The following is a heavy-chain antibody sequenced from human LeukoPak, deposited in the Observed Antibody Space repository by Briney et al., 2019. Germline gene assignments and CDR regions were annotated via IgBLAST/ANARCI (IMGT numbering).Heavy chain of an antibody. J-gene: IGHJ3*01. CDR2: IKEDGSGK. CDR3: ARVYSSGWYNV. Sequence: GGSLRLSCTASGFTFSSYWMSWVRQAPGKGLEWLANIKEDGSGKYYVDSVKGRFTISRDNAKNSLYLHMNSLRAEDTAVYYCARVYSSGWYNVWGQGTMVTVSS. D-gene: IGHD6-19*01. CDR1: GFTFSSYW. V-gene: IGHV3-7*01.